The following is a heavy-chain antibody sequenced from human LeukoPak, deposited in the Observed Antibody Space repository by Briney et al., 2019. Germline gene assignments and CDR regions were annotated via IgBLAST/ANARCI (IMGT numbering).Heavy chain of an antibody. V-gene: IGHV3-48*01. CDR3: ARSPRTAPHFDP. J-gene: IGHJ5*02. D-gene: IGHD5-18*01. CDR2: ISSSSGTI. CDR1: GFTFSSYS. Sequence: GGSLRLSCAASGFTFSSYSMNWVRQAPGKGLEWVSYISSSSGTIYYADSVKGRFTISRDNAKNSLYLQMNSLRAEDTAVYYCARSPRTAPHFDPWGQGTLVTVSS.